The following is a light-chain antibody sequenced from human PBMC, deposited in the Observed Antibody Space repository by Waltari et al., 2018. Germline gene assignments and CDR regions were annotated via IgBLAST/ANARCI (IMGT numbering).Light chain of an antibody. CDR3: QQYNEWPYT. Sequence: ETIMTQSPATLSVSPGESATLSCRASKKLGNNLAWYQQTPGQAPRLLIYVTSSRSTGIPGRFFGAGSGTDFTLTISSLQSEDFGVYYCQQYNEWPYTFGQGTKVDLK. CDR2: VTS. J-gene: IGKJ2*01. CDR1: KKLGNN. V-gene: IGKV3-15*01.